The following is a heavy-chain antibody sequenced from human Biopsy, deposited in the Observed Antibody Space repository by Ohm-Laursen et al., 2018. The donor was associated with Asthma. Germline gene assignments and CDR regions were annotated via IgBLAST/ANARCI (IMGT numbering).Heavy chain of an antibody. D-gene: IGHD4-17*01. Sequence: SVKVSCKAHGGILSSFGIKWVRKAPGQGLEWMGGVIPIYGTTYTAQKFQGRVTITADESTSTAYMELSSLTSEDSAVYYCAREVSTVDYGYYYFAMDVWGQGTTVTVSS. CDR2: VIPIYGTT. V-gene: IGHV1-69*13. J-gene: IGHJ6*02. CDR3: AREVSTVDYGYYYFAMDV. CDR1: GGILSSFG.